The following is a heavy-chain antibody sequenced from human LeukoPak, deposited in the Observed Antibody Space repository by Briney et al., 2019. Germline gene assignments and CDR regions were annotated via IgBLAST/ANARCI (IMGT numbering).Heavy chain of an antibody. D-gene: IGHD6-19*01. V-gene: IGHV4-59*01. CDR1: GGPISSYY. CDR2: IFYTGST. J-gene: IGHJ4*02. Sequence: PSETLSLTCTVSGGPISSYYWSWIRQPPGKGLEWIGYIFYTGSTNSNPSLRSRVTISVDTSKSQVSLKLSSVTAADTAVYYCARDPGSGWYYFDYWGQGTLVTVSS. CDR3: ARDPGSGWYYFDY.